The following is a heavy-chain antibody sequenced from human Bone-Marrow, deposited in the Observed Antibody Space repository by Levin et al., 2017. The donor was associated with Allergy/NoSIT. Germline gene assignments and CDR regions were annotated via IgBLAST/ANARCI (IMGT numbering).Heavy chain of an antibody. V-gene: IGHV3-48*02. CDR2: ISSSSVTI. D-gene: IGHD2-2*01. CDR3: ARLYCSTTSCASPYYYYHMDV. CDR1: GFTFSSYS. Sequence: GGSLRLSCAASGFTFSSYSMNWVRQAPGKGLEWVSYISSSSVTIYYADSVKGRFTISRDNADNSLYLQMNSLRDEDTAVYYCARLYCSTTSCASPYYYYHMDVWGQGTTVTVSS. J-gene: IGHJ6*02.